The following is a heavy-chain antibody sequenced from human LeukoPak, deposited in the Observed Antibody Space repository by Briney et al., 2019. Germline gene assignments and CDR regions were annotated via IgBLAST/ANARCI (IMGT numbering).Heavy chain of an antibody. CDR3: AKASTSYGYKDDAFDT. CDR2: ISWDSRTI. V-gene: IGHV3-9*01. J-gene: IGHJ3*02. D-gene: IGHD3-16*01. CDR1: GFTFGDYA. Sequence: GGSLRLPCAASGFTFGDYAMNWGRQAPGKGLEWVSGISWDSRTINYADSVRGRFTISRDNAKSSLYLQMNSLRPEDTALYYCAKASTSYGYKDDAFDTWGQGTMVTVSS.